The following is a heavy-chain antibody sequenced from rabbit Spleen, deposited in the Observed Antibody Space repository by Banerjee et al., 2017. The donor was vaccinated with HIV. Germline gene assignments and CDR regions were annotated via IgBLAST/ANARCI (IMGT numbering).Heavy chain of an antibody. CDR2: IDPVFGVT. Sequence: QSLEESGGDLVKPGASLTLTCTASGFSLSSDYYICWVRQAPGKGLEWIGYIDPVFGVTVYANWVNGRFTISRDNAQNTLYLQLNSLTVADTATYFCVRGASSSGYYNLWGQGTLVTVS. D-gene: IGHD1-1*01. CDR1: GFSLSSDYY. CDR3: VRGASSSGYYNL. V-gene: IGHV1S40*01. J-gene: IGHJ4*01.